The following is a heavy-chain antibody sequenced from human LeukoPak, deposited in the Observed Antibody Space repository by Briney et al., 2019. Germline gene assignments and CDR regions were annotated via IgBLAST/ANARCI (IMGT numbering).Heavy chain of an antibody. J-gene: IGHJ6*03. CDR3: ARAVCSTTSCHEYYYYYYMDV. Sequence: SETLSLTCTVSGGSINTYYWSWIRQPAGKGLEWIGRIYTSGSTNYNPSLKSRVTMSVDTSKNQFSLRLSSVTAADTAVYYCARAVCSTTSCHEYYYYYYMDVWGKGTTVTVSS. CDR2: IYTSGST. V-gene: IGHV4-4*07. D-gene: IGHD2-2*01. CDR1: GGSINTYY.